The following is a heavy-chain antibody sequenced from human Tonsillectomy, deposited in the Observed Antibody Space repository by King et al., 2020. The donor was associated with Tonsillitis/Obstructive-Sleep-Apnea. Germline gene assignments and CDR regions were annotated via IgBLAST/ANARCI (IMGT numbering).Heavy chain of an antibody. V-gene: IGHV3-30*04. CDR1: GFTFRSYA. Sequence: VQLVESGGGVVQPGRSLRLSCAASGFTFRSYAMHWVRQAPGKGLEWVAAISYDGSNKYYADSVKGRFTISRDNSKNTLYLQMNSLRDEDTAVYYCTRGPPIGYCRSASCPTKDYYYYYMDVWGKGTTVTVSS. CDR2: ISYDGSNK. CDR3: TRGPPIGYCRSASCPTKDYYYYYMDV. J-gene: IGHJ6*03. D-gene: IGHD2-2*01.